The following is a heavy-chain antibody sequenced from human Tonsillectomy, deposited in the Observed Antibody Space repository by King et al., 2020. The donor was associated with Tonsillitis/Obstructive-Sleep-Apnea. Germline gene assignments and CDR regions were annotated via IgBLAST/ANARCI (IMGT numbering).Heavy chain of an antibody. V-gene: IGHV2-5*01. CDR1: GFSLSTSGVG. CDR3: AHSSIVVATTLDYFDY. Sequence: ITLKESGPTLVKPTQTLTLTCTFSGFSLSTSGVGVGWIRQPPGKALEWLALIYWYDDKRYSPSLKSRLTITKDTSKNQVVLTMTNMDPVDTATYYCAHSSIVVATTLDYFDYWGQGTLVTVSS. J-gene: IGHJ4*02. CDR2: IYWYDDK. D-gene: IGHD1-26*01.